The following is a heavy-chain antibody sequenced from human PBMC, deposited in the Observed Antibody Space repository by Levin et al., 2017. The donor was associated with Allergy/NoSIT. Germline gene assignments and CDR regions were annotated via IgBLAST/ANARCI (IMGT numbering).Heavy chain of an antibody. V-gene: IGHV4-59*11. J-gene: IGHJ6*02. CDR3: ARDSSVAYGLDV. D-gene: IGHD4-23*01. CDR2: ISNTGGT. Sequence: GSLRLSCSVSGVSIVSHYWNWIRQPPGKGLEWIGYISNTGGTNYNPSLKSRVTISVDTSKNHFSLNLTSVTAADTAVYYCARDSSVAYGLDVWGQGTTVIVS. CDR1: GVSIVSHY.